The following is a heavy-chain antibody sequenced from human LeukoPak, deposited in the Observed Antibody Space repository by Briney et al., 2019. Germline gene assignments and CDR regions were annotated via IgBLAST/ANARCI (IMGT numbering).Heavy chain of an antibody. J-gene: IGHJ4*02. CDR2: ISGSGGST. CDR1: GFTFSSYA. D-gene: IGHD3-3*01. Sequence: GGSLRLSCAASGFTFSSYAMSWVRQAPGKGLEWVSAISGSGGSTYYADSVKGRFTISRDNSKNTLYLQMNSLRVEDTAVYYCVRGYYDFWNGYSPYYFDSWGQGTLVTVSS. CDR3: VRGYYDFWNGYSPYYFDS. V-gene: IGHV3-23*01.